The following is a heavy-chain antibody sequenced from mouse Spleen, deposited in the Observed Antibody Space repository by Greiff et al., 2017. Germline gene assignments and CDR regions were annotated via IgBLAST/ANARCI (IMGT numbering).Heavy chain of an antibody. Sequence: EVKLQQSGPELVKPGASVKIPCKASGYTFTDYNMDWVKQSHGKSLEWIGDINPNNGGTIYNQKFKGKATLTVDKSSSTAYMELRSLTSEDTAVYYCARTSYDYDGPWFAYWGQGTLVTVSA. CDR2: INPNNGGT. J-gene: IGHJ3*01. V-gene: IGHV1-18*01. D-gene: IGHD2-4*01. CDR3: ARTSYDYDGPWFAY. CDR1: GYTFTDYN.